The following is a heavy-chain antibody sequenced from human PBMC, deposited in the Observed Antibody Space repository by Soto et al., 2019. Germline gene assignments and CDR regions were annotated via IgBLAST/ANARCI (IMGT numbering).Heavy chain of an antibody. D-gene: IGHD2-15*01. J-gene: IGHJ5*02. V-gene: IGHV1-3*01. CDR2: INPDNGNT. Sequence: QVQLVQSGAEVKKPGASVKISCKASGYTFTRYTMNWVRQAPGQRIEWMGWINPDNGNTKSSQKFQDRVIMTRDTSASTAYMDLSSLRAEDTAVDYCARGIATGELDPWGQGTLVTVSS. CDR1: GYTFTRYT. CDR3: ARGIATGELDP.